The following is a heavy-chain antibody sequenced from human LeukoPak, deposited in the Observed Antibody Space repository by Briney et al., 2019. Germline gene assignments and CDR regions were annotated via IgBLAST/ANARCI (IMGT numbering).Heavy chain of an antibody. CDR1: GFTFRDYA. CDR2: ISGSGGST. CDR3: AKDLDPYYDILTGGSD. J-gene: IGHJ4*02. V-gene: IGHV3-23*01. D-gene: IGHD3-9*01. Sequence: GGSLRLSCAASGFTFRDYAMSWVRQAPGKGLEWVSAISGSGGSTYYADSVKGRFTISRDNSKNTLYLQMNSLRAEDTAVYYCAKDLDPYYDILTGGSDWGQGTLVTVSS.